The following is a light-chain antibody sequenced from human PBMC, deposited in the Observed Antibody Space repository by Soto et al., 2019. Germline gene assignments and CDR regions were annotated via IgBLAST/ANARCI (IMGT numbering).Light chain of an antibody. CDR3: AAWDDRLTVLSV. Sequence: QSVLTQPPSASGTPGQRVTISCSGSSSNIGTNYVYWYQQLPGTAPKLLIYRNNQRPSGVPDRFSGSKSGTSASLAISGLRSEDEADYYCAAWDDRLTVLSVFAIAPKVTV. CDR2: RNN. J-gene: IGLJ1*01. V-gene: IGLV1-47*01. CDR1: SSNIGTNY.